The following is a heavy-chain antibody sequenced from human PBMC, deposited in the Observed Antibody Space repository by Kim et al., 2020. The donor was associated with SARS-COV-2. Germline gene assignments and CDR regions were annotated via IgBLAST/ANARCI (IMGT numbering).Heavy chain of an antibody. J-gene: IGHJ4*02. V-gene: IGHV1-69*02. CDR2: GIA. CDR3: ASNGAPFDY. D-gene: IGHD1-26*01. Sequence: GIANYAQKFQGRVTITADKSTSTAYMELSSLRSEDTAVYYCASNGAPFDYWGQGTLVTVSS.